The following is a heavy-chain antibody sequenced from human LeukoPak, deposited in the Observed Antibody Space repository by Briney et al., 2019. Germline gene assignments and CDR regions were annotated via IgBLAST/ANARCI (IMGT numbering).Heavy chain of an antibody. J-gene: IGHJ4*02. D-gene: IGHD6-19*01. CDR3: ASVDRSGWPKGVFDF. V-gene: IGHV4-59*01. CDR2: ISYRGSP. CDR1: GGSINSYY. Sequence: PSETLSLTCTVSGGSINSYYWSWIRQPPGKGLEWIGYISYRGSPNYNPSLERRVSISVDTSRNQFSLNLNSVTAADTAVYYCASVDRSGWPKGVFDFWGQGTLVTVSS.